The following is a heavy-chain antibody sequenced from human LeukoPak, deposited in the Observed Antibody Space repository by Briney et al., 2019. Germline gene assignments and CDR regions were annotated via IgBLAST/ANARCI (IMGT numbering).Heavy chain of an antibody. V-gene: IGHV3-53*01. J-gene: IGHJ3*02. CDR1: GFTVSSNY. Sequence: VGSLRLSCAASGFTVSSNYMSWVRQAPGKGLEWVSVIYSGGSTYYADSVKGRFTISRDNSKNTLYLQMNSLRAEDTAVYYCARDRTGYSSGYDAFDIWGQGTMVTVSS. D-gene: IGHD6-19*01. CDR3: ARDRTGYSSGYDAFDI. CDR2: IYSGGST.